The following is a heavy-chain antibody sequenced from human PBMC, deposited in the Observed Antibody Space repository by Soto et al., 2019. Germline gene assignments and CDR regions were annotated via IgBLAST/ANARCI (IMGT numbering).Heavy chain of an antibody. Sequence: QVQLVQSGAEVKKPGSSVKVSCKASGDTFSSYTISWVRQAPGQGLEWMGRIIPILGIANYAQKFQGRVTITADKSTSTAYMELSSLRSEDTAVYYCARDRPGIVQADYWGQCTLVTVSS. D-gene: IGHD3-10*01. CDR3: ARDRPGIVQADY. J-gene: IGHJ4*02. V-gene: IGHV1-69*08. CDR1: GDTFSSYT. CDR2: IIPILGIA.